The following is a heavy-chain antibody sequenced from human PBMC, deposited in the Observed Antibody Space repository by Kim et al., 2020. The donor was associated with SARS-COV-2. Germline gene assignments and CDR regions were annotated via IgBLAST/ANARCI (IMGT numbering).Heavy chain of an antibody. CDR3: AKVGYSSSWQPLSYYYYGMDV. Sequence: GGSLRLSCAASGFTFSSYAMSWVRQAPGKGLEWVSAISGSGGSTYYADSVKGRFTISRDNSKNTLYLQMNSLRAEDTAVYYCAKVGYSSSWQPLSYYYYGMDVWGQGTTVTVSS. J-gene: IGHJ6*02. CDR1: GFTFSSYA. CDR2: ISGSGGST. V-gene: IGHV3-23*01. D-gene: IGHD6-13*01.